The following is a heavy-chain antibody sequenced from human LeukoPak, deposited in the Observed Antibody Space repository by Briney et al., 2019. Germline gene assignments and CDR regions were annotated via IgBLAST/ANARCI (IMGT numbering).Heavy chain of an antibody. CDR3: ARVGTWISHYFDY. J-gene: IGHJ4*02. Sequence: GGSLRLSCAASGFTFSNYWMTWVRQAPGKGLEWVANIKQDGSQKDYADSVKGRFTISRDNAKHSLYLQMNGLRAEDTAVYFCARVGTWISHYFDYWGQGTLVTVSS. D-gene: IGHD1-1*01. V-gene: IGHV3-7*01. CDR2: IKQDGSQK. CDR1: GFTFSNYW.